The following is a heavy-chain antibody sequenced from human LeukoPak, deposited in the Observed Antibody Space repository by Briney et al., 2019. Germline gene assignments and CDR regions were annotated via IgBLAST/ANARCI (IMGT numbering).Heavy chain of an antibody. CDR3: ARSIKMKYAIDFWGPDGFDI. J-gene: IGHJ3*02. CDR2: ISSSSSTI. V-gene: IGHV3-48*04. Sequence: GGSLRLSCAASGFTFSSYSMNWVRQAPGKGLEWVSYISSSSSTIYYADSVKGRFTISRDNAKNSLYLQLNSLRAEDTAVYYCARSIKMKYAIDFWGPDGFDIWGQGTVVTVSS. CDR1: GFTFSSYS. D-gene: IGHD2-8*01.